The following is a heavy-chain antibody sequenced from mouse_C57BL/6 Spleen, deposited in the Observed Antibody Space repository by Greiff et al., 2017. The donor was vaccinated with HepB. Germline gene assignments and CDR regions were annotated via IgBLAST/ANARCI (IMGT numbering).Heavy chain of an antibody. V-gene: IGHV6-3*01. CDR1: GFTFSNYW. J-gene: IGHJ4*01. CDR2: IRLKSDNYAT. Sequence: DVMLVESGGGLVQPGGSMKLSCVASGFTFSNYWMNWVRQSPEKGLEWVAQIRLKSDNYATHYAESVKGRFTISRDDSKSSVYLQMNNLRSEDTGIYYCTVLYYYGSSHYYAMDYWGQGTSVTVSS. D-gene: IGHD1-1*01. CDR3: TVLYYYGSSHYYAMDY.